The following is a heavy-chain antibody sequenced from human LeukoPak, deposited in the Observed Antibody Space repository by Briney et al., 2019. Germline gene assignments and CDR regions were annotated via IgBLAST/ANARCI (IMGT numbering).Heavy chain of an antibody. J-gene: IGHJ4*02. D-gene: IGHD6-19*01. CDR1: GFTFSNYG. CDR2: ISTDGSQK. V-gene: IGHV3-30*18. CDR3: AKIVVAGTHYFNY. Sequence: PGGSLRLSCAASGFTFSNYGMHWVRQAPGKGLEWVAVISTDGSQKFYADSVKGRFTVSRDNSKNTLYLEMSSLRAEDTAVYYCAKIVVAGTHYFNYWGQGTLVTVSP.